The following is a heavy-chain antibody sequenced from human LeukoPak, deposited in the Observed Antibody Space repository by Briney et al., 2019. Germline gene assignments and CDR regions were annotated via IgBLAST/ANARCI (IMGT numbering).Heavy chain of an antibody. Sequence: PGGSLRLSCAASGFTFSSYSMNWVRQAPGKGLEWVSVIYSGGSTYYADSVKGRFTISRDNSKNTLYLQMNSLRAEDTAVYYCAAGTGFFDYWGQGTLVTVSS. CDR1: GFTFSSYS. V-gene: IGHV3-53*01. CDR2: IYSGGST. CDR3: AAGTGFFDY. J-gene: IGHJ4*02. D-gene: IGHD1-1*01.